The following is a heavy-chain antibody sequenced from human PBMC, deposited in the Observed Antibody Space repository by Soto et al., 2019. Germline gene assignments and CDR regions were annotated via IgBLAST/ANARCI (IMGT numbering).Heavy chain of an antibody. D-gene: IGHD2-15*01. Sequence: QVQLVESGGGVVQPGRSLRLSCAASGFTFSDYGMHWVRQAPGKGLEWVAVIWYDGSNKYYADSVKGRFTISRDDSKNALYLEMSSLRAEDTAVYYCARAVGDCSGGSCYVDFWGHGTLVTVSS. CDR3: ARAVGDCSGGSCYVDF. CDR1: GFTFSDYG. V-gene: IGHV3-33*01. CDR2: IWYDGSNK. J-gene: IGHJ4*01.